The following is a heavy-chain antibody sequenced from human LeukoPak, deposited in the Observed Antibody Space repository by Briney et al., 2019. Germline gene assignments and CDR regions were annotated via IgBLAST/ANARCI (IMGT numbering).Heavy chain of an antibody. CDR3: ARGAYYYED. Sequence: GGSLRLSCAASGFTFTNYSMNWVRQAPGKGLEWVSYISSSSSTIYYADSVKGRFTISRDNAKNSLYLQMNSLRAEDTAVYYCARGAYYYEDWGQGTLVTVSS. CDR1: GFTFTNYS. D-gene: IGHD3-22*01. J-gene: IGHJ4*02. CDR2: ISSSSSTI. V-gene: IGHV3-48*01.